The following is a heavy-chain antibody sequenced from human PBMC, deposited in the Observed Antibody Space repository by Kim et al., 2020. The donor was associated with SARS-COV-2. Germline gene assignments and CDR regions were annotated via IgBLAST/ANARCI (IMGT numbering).Heavy chain of an antibody. D-gene: IGHD3-9*01. CDR1: GGSISSGSYY. CDR3: ARDRGNYDILTGYYTGFCFDY. J-gene: IGHJ4*02. Sequence: SETLSLTCTVSGGSISSGSYYWSWIRQPAGKGLEWIGRIYTSGSTNYNPSLKSRVTISVDTSKNQFSLKLSSVTAADTAVYYCARDRGNYDILTGYYTGFCFDYWGQGTLVTVSS. V-gene: IGHV4-61*02. CDR2: IYTSGST.